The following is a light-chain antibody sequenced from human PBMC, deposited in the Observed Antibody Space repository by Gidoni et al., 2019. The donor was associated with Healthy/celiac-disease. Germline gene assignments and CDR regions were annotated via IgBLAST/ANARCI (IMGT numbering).Light chain of an antibody. J-gene: IGKJ1*01. Sequence: EIVLTQSPGTLSLSPGERATLSCRASQSVSSSYLAWYQQKPGQAPRLLIYGASSRPTGIPDRFSGTGSATAFTLTIRRLEPEDFAVYYCQQYGSSPPWTFGQVTKVEIK. CDR2: GAS. V-gene: IGKV3-20*01. CDR3: QQYGSSPPWT. CDR1: QSVSSSY.